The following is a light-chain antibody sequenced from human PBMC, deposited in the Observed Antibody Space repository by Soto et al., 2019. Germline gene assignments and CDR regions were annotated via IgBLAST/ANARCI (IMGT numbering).Light chain of an antibody. V-gene: IGKV3-20*01. CDR3: QQYDDRRYT. J-gene: IGKJ2*01. CDR2: GAS. CDR1: QRVSTNY. Sequence: DMVLTQSPGTLSLSPGETATLSCRATQRVSTNYLAWYQQKRGQPPRLLIYGASTRATGVPDRFSGGGSGTDFTLTIRRLEPEDFAVYYCQQYDDRRYTFGQGTKLEI.